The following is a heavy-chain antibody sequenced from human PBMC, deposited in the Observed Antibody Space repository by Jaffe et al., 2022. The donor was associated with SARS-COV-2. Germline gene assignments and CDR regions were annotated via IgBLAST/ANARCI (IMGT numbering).Heavy chain of an antibody. V-gene: IGHV3-23*04. D-gene: IGHD2-15*01. CDR2: ISAGGGST. Sequence: EVQVVESGGGLVQPGGSLRLSCAASGFTFSSYAMSWVRQAPGKGLEWVSDISAGGGSTSHADSVKGRFTISRDNSENTLYLQMNSLRVEDTAVYHCAKDRFLGGATGGAFDIWGQGTMVTVSS. J-gene: IGHJ3*02. CDR3: AKDRFLGGATGGAFDI. CDR1: GFTFSSYA.